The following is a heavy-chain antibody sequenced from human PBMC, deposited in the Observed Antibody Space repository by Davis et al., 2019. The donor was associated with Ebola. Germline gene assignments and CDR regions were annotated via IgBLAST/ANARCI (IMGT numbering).Heavy chain of an antibody. CDR2: IRYDGSNK. J-gene: IGHJ6*02. V-gene: IGHV3-30*02. CDR3: ANPILQAGSLQFLEWSPGGGGMDV. D-gene: IGHD3-3*01. Sequence: GESLKISCAASGFTFSSYGMHWVRQAPGKGLEWVAFIRYDGSNKYYADSVKGRFTISRDNSKNTLYLQMNSLRAEDTAVYYCANPILQAGSLQFLEWSPGGGGMDVWGQGSTVTVSS. CDR1: GFTFSSYG.